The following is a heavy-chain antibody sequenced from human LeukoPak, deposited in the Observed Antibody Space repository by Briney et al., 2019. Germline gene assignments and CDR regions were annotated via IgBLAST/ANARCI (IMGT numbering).Heavy chain of an antibody. J-gene: IGHJ4*02. V-gene: IGHV3-33*01. D-gene: IGHD1-7*01. CDR2: IWYDGSNK. Sequence: PGGSLRPSCAASGFTFSSYGMHWVRQAPGKGLEWVAVIWYDGSNKYYADSVKGRFTISRDNSKNTLYLQMNSLRAEDTAVYYCARDWNYHALGYWGQGTLVTVSS. CDR3: ARDWNYHALGY. CDR1: GFTFSSYG.